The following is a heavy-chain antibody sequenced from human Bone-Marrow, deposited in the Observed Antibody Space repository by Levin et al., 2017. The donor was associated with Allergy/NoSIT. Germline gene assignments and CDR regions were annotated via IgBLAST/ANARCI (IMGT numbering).Heavy chain of an antibody. J-gene: IGHJ4*02. CDR1: GFTFSSYA. D-gene: IGHD2-15*01. Sequence: GGSLRLSCAASGFTFSSYAMSWVRQAPGKGLEWVSAISGSGGSTYYADSVKGRFTISRDNSKNTLYLQMNSLRVEDTAVYYCAKWFGGGKALDYWGQGTLVTVSA. CDR3: AKWFGGGKALDY. CDR2: ISGSGGST. V-gene: IGHV3-23*01.